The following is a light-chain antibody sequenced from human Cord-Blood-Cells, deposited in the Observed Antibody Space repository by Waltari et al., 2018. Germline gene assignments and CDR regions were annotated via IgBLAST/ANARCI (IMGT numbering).Light chain of an antibody. CDR2: RNK. Sequence: QSVLTQPPSASGTPGQRVTISCSGSSSNIGRNYVYRYQQLPGTAPKLPIYRNKQRPSGVPDRFSGSKSGTSASLAISGLRSEDEADYYCAAWDDSLRVFGGGTKLTVL. V-gene: IGLV1-47*01. J-gene: IGLJ3*02. CDR3: AAWDDSLRV. CDR1: SSNIGRNY.